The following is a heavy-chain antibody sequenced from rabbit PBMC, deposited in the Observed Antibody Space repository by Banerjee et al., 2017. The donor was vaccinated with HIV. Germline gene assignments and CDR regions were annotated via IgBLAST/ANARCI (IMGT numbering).Heavy chain of an antibody. V-gene: IGHV1S45*01. CDR2: IYAVSGGT. J-gene: IGHJ4*01. Sequence: QEQLKQTGGGLVQPGGSLTLSCKASGFSFSSSYYICWVRQAPGKGLEWIACIYAVSGGTWYASWAKGRFTISKTSSTTVTLQMTSLTAADTATYFCARYASNSGYYLNLWGPGTLVTVS. D-gene: IGHD1-1*01. CDR1: GFSFSSSYY. CDR3: ARYASNSGYYLNL.